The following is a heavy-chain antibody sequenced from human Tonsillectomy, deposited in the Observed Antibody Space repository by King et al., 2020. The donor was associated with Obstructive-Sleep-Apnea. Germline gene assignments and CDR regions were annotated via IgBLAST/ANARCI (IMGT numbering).Heavy chain of an antibody. V-gene: IGHV4-30-4*07. CDR1: GGSISSGGYA. Sequence: QVQLQESGPGLVKPSQTLSLTCAVSGGSISSGGYAWSWIRQPPGKGLEWIGYIYYNGNTYYNPSLKSRVTISVDTSKNQFSLKLTSVTAADTAVYYCARGGHYFDYWGQGTLITVSS. J-gene: IGHJ4*02. CDR3: ARGGHYFDY. CDR2: IYYNGNT.